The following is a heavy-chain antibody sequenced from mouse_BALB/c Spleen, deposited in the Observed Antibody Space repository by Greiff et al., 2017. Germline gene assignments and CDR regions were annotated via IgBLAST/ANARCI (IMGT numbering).Heavy chain of an antibody. CDR2: IDPANGNT. CDR3: ARAPLLSRYAMDY. Sequence: EVQLQQSGAELVKPGASVKLSCTASGFNIKDTYMHWVKQRPEQGLEWIGRIDPANGNTKYDPKFQGKATITADTSSNTAYLQLSSLTSEDTAVYYCARAPLLSRYAMDYWGQGTSGTVSS. CDR1: GFNIKDTY. J-gene: IGHJ4*01. V-gene: IGHV14-3*02. D-gene: IGHD1-1*01.